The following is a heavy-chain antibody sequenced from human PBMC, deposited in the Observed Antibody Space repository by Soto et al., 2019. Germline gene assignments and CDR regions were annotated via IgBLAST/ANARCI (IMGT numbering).Heavy chain of an antibody. Sequence: SRSPHHSTGQGLEWMGWISAYNGNTNYAQKLQGRVTMTTDTSTSTAYMELRSLRSDDTAVYYCARDDLELLWVFDYWGQGTLVTVSS. CDR3: ARDDLELLWVFDY. CDR2: ISAYNGNT. J-gene: IGHJ4*02. D-gene: IGHD2-2*01. V-gene: IGHV1-18*01.